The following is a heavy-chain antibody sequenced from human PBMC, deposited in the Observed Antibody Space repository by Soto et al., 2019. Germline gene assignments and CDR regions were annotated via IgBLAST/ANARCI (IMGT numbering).Heavy chain of an antibody. Sequence: SETLSLTCAVYGGSFSGYYWSWIRQPPGKGLEWFGEINHSGSTNYNPSLKSRVTISVDTSKKQFSLKPSSVTAADTAVYYSATRASYDHVWGITPLAQTHWFDPWGQGTLVTVSS. V-gene: IGHV4-34*01. CDR2: INHSGST. CDR1: GGSFSGYY. CDR3: ATRASYDHVWGITPLAQTHWFDP. J-gene: IGHJ5*02. D-gene: IGHD3-16*01.